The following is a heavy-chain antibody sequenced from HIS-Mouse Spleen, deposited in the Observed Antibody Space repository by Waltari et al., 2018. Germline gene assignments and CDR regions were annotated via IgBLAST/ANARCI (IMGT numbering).Heavy chain of an antibody. J-gene: IGHJ2*01. CDR1: GCSFSSRTYY. CDR3: AREIPYSSSWYDWYFDL. Sequence: QLQLQESGPGLVKPSETLSLTCTVSGCSFSSRTYYLCWLRQPPGKGLEWIGSIYYSGSTYYNPSLKSRVTISVDTSKNQFSLKLSSVTAADTAVYYCAREIPYSSSWYDWYFDLWGRGTLVTVSS. V-gene: IGHV4-39*07. CDR2: IYYSGST. D-gene: IGHD6-13*01.